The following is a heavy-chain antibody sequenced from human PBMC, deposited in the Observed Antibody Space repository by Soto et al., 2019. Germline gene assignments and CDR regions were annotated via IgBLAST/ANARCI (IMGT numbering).Heavy chain of an antibody. CDR2: INHSGST. Sequence: TSETLSLTCAVYGGSFSGYYWSWIRQPPGKGLEWIGEINHSGSTNYNPSLKSRVTISVDTSKNQFSLKLSSVTAADTAVYYCARGKLRGYSYGNNWFDPWGQGTLVTVS. CDR1: GGSFSGYY. CDR3: ARGKLRGYSYGNNWFDP. J-gene: IGHJ5*02. D-gene: IGHD5-18*01. V-gene: IGHV4-34*01.